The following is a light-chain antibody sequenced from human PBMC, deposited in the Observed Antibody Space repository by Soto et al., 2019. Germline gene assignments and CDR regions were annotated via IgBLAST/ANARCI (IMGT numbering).Light chain of an antibody. CDR3: QQYGSSPWT. CDR2: GAS. Sequence: EIVLTQSPGALSLSPGEGATLSCRASQSLSSSCVAWYQQKVGQPPRLLIYGASRRATGIPDRFSGSGSGTDFTLTISRLEPEDFAVYYCQQYGSSPWTFGQGTKVDIK. J-gene: IGKJ1*01. CDR1: QSLSSSC. V-gene: IGKV3-20*01.